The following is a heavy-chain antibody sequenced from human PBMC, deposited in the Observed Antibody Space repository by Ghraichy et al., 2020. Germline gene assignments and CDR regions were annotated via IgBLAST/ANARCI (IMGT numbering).Heavy chain of an antibody. CDR1: GGSISSYY. D-gene: IGHD3-10*01. CDR3: ARSRNVLLWFGELLGWFDP. Sequence: SETLSLTCTVSGGSISSYYWSWIRQPPGKGLEWIGYIYYSGSTNYNPSLKSRVTISVDTSKNQFSLKLSSVTAADTAMYYCARSRNVLLWFGELLGWFDPWGQGTLVTVSS. J-gene: IGHJ5*02. CDR2: IYYSGST. V-gene: IGHV4-59*01.